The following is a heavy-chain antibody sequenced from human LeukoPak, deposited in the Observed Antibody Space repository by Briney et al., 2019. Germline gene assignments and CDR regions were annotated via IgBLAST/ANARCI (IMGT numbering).Heavy chain of an antibody. V-gene: IGHV5-51*01. CDR2: IYPDDSDT. CDR1: GYRFTSYW. Sequence: GESLKISCRAPGYRFTSYWIGGVRQMPGKGLEWMGIIYPDDSDTRYSPSFQGQVTISADKSISTAYMQWSSLKASDTAMYYCARQVSSSGWFDHWGQGTLVTVSS. CDR3: ARQVSSSGWFDH. J-gene: IGHJ5*02. D-gene: IGHD6-6*01.